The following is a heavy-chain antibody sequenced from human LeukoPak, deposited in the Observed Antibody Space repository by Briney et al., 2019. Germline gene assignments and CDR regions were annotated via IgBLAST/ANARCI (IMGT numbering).Heavy chain of an antibody. CDR3: VRDGEGVAISVNYWFDP. CDR2: MNPNSGNT. CDR1: GYTFTSYD. V-gene: IGHV1-8*01. J-gene: IGHJ5*02. Sequence: GASVKVSCKASGYTFTSYDINWVRQATGQGLEWMGWMNPNSGNTGYAQKFQGRVTMTRDTSTSTAYMELRGLTSDDTAVYYCVRDGEGVAISVNYWFDPWGQGTLVTVSS. D-gene: IGHD3-10*01.